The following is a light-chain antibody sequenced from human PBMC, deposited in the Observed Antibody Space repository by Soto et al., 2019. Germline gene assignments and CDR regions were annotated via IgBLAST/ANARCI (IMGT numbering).Light chain of an antibody. CDR3: QQYNSPRWT. J-gene: IGKJ1*01. CDR1: QSISSW. CDR2: KAS. V-gene: IGKV1-5*03. Sequence: DIQMTQSPSTLSASVGDRVTITCRASQSISSWLAWYQQKPGKAPKLLIYKASSLESGVPSRFSGSGSGTEFTLTISSLQPDDFATYYCQQYNSPRWTFGKGTKVAIK.